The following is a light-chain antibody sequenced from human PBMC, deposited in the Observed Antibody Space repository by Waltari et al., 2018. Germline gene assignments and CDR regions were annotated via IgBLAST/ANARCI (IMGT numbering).Light chain of an antibody. J-gene: IGLJ1*01. V-gene: IGLV2-23*02. CDR3: CAFAGRGIYV. CDR1: SSNVGSYPL. CDR2: EVS. Sequence: SALTQPASVSGSPGQSITISCTETSSNVGSYPLLSWYQRHPGGAPKLLIYEVSERPSGGSNRFSGSKSGKTASLTISGLHAEDEADYYCCAFAGRGIYVFGTGTQVTVL.